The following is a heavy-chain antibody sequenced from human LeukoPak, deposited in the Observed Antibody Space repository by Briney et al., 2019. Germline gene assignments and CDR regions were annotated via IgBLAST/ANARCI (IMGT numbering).Heavy chain of an antibody. D-gene: IGHD3-10*01. V-gene: IGHV3-21*01. CDR3: ASHWVRGVFDY. Sequence: GSLRLSCAASGFTFSSYSMNWVRQAPGKGLEWVSSISSSSSYIYYADSVKGRFTISRGNAKNSLYLQMNSLRAEDTAVYYCASHWVRGVFDYWGQGTLVTISS. CDR1: GFTFSSYS. CDR2: ISSSSSYI. J-gene: IGHJ4*02.